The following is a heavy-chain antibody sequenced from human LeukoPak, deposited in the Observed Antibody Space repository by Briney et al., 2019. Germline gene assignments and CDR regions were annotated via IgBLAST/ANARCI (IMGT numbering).Heavy chain of an antibody. V-gene: IGHV4-59*01. CDR2: TYFRGTT. Sequence: PSETLSLTCNVSGGPISDFYWSWIRQPPGKGPEWIGYTYFRGTTNYNPSFKSRVTISVDTSKNQLSLRLSSVTAADTAVYYCARDRFYDNSGFRRLAFWGQGVLVTVSS. CDR3: ARDRFYDNSGFRRLAF. J-gene: IGHJ4*02. D-gene: IGHD3-22*01. CDR1: GGPISDFY.